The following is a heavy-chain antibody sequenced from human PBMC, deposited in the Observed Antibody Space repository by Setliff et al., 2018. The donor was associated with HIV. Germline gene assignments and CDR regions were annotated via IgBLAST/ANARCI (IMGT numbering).Heavy chain of an antibody. CDR3: AIWVDDNSEGSYYHYMDV. CDR1: GYTFTSNYD. V-gene: IGHV1-8*01. Sequence: ASVKVSCKASGYTFTSNYDVNWVRLAAGQGLEWLGWINPNSGNTGYAQKFQGRVTVTRDTSINTAYMELSSLRSDDTAIYYCAIWVDDNSEGSYYHYMDVWGNGASVTVSS. CDR2: INPNSGNT. J-gene: IGHJ6*03. D-gene: IGHD6-25*01.